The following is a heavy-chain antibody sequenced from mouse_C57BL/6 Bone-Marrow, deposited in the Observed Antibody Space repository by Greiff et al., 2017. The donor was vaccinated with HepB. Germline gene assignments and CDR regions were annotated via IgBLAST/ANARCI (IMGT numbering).Heavy chain of an antibody. Sequence: EVKLQESGPELVKPGASVKIPCKASGYTFTDYNMDWVKQSHGKSLEWIGDINPNNGGTIYNQKFKGKATLTVDKSSSTAYMELRSLTSEDTAVYYCARLRYYGSSFDYWGQGTTLTVSS. V-gene: IGHV1-18*01. CDR3: ARLRYYGSSFDY. CDR2: INPNNGGT. CDR1: GYTFTDYN. J-gene: IGHJ2*01. D-gene: IGHD1-1*01.